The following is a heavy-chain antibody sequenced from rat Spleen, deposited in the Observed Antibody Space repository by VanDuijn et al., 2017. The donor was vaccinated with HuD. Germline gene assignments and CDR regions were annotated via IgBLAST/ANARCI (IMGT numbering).Heavy chain of an antibody. Sequence: EVQLQESGPGLVKPSQSVSLTCSVTGYSITSSYRWNWIRKFPGNILEWMGYINSAGTTNYNPSLKSRISITRDTSKNQFFLQLNSVTTEDTATYYCARKAIRGFDYWGQGVMVTVSS. CDR2: INSAGTT. V-gene: IGHV3-3*01. CDR1: GYSITSSYR. CDR3: ARKAIRGFDY. J-gene: IGHJ2*01. D-gene: IGHD4-3*01.